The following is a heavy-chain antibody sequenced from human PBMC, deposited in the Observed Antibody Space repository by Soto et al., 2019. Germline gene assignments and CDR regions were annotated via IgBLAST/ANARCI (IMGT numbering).Heavy chain of an antibody. CDR1: GYTFTSYG. CDR2: ISAYNGNT. CDR3: ASQSHIVVVPAAIEPYYYMDV. J-gene: IGHJ6*03. V-gene: IGHV1-18*01. D-gene: IGHD2-2*02. Sequence: ASVKVSCKASGYTFTSYGISWVRQAPGQGLEWMGWISAYNGNTNSAQKLQGRVTMTTDTSTSTAYMELRSLRSDDTAVYYCASQSHIVVVPAAIEPYYYMDVWGKGTTVTSP.